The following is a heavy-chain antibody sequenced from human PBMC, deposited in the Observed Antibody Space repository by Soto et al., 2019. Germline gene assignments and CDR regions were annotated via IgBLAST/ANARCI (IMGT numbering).Heavy chain of an antibody. CDR1: GYTFTSYG. D-gene: IGHD3-9*01. Sequence: GASVKVSCKASGYTFTSYGISWVRQAPGQGLEWMGWISAYNGNTNYAQKLQGRVTMTTDTSTSTAYMELRSLRSDDTAVYYCARDRMTYYDILTGYYPGPGAFDIWGQGTMVTVSS. V-gene: IGHV1-18*01. CDR2: ISAYNGNT. J-gene: IGHJ3*02. CDR3: ARDRMTYYDILTGYYPGPGAFDI.